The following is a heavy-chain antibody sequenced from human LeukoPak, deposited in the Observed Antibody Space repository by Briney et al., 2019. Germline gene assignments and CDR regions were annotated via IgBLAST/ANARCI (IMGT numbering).Heavy chain of an antibody. V-gene: IGHV1-18*01. CDR3: ARDDIQPFRDAFDI. CDR2: ISAYNGNT. J-gene: IGHJ3*02. CDR1: GYTFTSYG. D-gene: IGHD5-18*01. Sequence: ASVKVSCKASGYTFTSYGISWVRQAPGQGLEWMGWISAYNGNTNYAQKLHGRVTMTTDTSTSTAYMELRSLRSDDTAVYYCARDDIQPFRDAFDIWGQGTMVTVSS.